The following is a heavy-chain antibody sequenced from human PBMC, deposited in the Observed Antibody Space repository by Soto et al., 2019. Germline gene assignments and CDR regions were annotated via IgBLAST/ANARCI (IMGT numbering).Heavy chain of an antibody. CDR1: GYTFTGYY. CDR2: INPNSGGT. CDR3: ARDQGLSVAGRTTIGMDV. D-gene: IGHD6-19*01. V-gene: IGHV1-2*04. Sequence: ASVKVSCKASGYTFTGYYMHWVRQAPGQGLEWMGWINPNSGGTNYAQKFQGWVTMTRDTSISTAYMELSRLRSDDTAVYYCARDQGLSVAGRTTIGMDVWGQGNTVTVSS. J-gene: IGHJ6*02.